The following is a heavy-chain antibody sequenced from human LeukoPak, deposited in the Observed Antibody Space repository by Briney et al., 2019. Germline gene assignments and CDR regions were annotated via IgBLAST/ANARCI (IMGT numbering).Heavy chain of an antibody. V-gene: IGHV4-59*01. CDR1: GGSISSYY. Sequence: PSETLSLTCTVSGGSISSYYWSWIRQPSGKGLEWIGYIYYSGSTNYNPSLKSRVTISVDTSKNQFSLKLSSVTAADTAVYYCARRGQYSYDTLVSMDVWGKGTTVTVSS. CDR2: IYYSGST. CDR3: ARRGQYSYDTLVSMDV. J-gene: IGHJ6*03. D-gene: IGHD3-22*01.